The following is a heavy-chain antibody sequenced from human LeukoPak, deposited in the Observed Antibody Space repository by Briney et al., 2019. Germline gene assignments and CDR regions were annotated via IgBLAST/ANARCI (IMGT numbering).Heavy chain of an antibody. Sequence: SETLSLTCTVSGGSISSYYWSWLRQSPGKGLEDIGYIYYSGSTNYHPSLKSRVTISVDTSKNQVSLKLSSVTAADTAVYYCASYGGSTGDSIAIWGQGTMVTVSP. J-gene: IGHJ3*02. D-gene: IGHD4-17*01. CDR2: IYYSGST. CDR3: ASYGGSTGDSIAI. V-gene: IGHV4-59*08. CDR1: GGSISSYY.